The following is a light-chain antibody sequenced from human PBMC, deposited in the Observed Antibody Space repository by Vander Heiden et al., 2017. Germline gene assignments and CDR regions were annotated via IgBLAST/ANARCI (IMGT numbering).Light chain of an antibody. Sequence: DIQMTHFPSSLSASVGDRVTITCRASQSISSYLNWYQQKPGKAPKLLIYAASSLQSGVPSRFSGSGSGTDFTLTISSLQPEDFATYYCQQSYSTPRTFGQGTKVEIK. CDR1: QSISSY. V-gene: IGKV1-39*01. CDR3: QQSYSTPRT. J-gene: IGKJ1*01. CDR2: AAS.